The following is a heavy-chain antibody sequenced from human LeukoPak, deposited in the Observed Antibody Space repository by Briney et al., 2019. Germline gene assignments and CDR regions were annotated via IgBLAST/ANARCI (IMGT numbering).Heavy chain of an antibody. V-gene: IGHV3-21*01. Sequence: GGSLRLSCAASGFTFSSYSMNWVRQAPGKGLEWVSSISSSSSYIYYADSVKGRFTISRDNAKNSLYLQMNSLRAEDTAVYYCARNYCSSTSCYIDYWGQGTLVTVSS. D-gene: IGHD2-2*02. CDR2: ISSSSSYI. CDR3: ARNYCSSTSCYIDY. J-gene: IGHJ4*02. CDR1: GFTFSSYS.